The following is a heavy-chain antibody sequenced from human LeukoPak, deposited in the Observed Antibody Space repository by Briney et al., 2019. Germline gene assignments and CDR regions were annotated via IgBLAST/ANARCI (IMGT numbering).Heavy chain of an antibody. CDR2: ISDSGDGT. D-gene: IGHD5-12*01. CDR3: AKDVYSAYHFDY. Sequence: GGSLRLSCAGSGFTFRSYAMSWVRQSPVKGLEWVSAISDSGDGTYYADSVKARFTISRDNSKNTVYLEMNSLSAEDTAVYYCAKDVYSAYHFDYWGQGTLVTVSS. V-gene: IGHV3-23*01. CDR1: GFTFRSYA. J-gene: IGHJ4*02.